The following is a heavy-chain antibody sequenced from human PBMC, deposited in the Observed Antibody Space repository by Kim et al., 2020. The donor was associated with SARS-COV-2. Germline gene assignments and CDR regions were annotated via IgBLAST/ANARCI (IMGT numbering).Heavy chain of an antibody. V-gene: IGHV4-31*02. CDR3: ARASGYTRGAFDI. D-gene: IGHD5-12*01. Sequence: YNPSLKSRVTLSVDTSKNPFSLKLSSVTAADTAVYYCARASGYTRGAFDIWGQGTMVTVSS. J-gene: IGHJ3*02.